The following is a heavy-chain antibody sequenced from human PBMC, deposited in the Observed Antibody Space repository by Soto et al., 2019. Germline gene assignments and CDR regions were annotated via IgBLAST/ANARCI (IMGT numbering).Heavy chain of an antibody. D-gene: IGHD3-3*01. CDR2: IYPDDNT. Sequence: AGGSLRLSCAASGLSVVGSYMNWFRQSPQKGLEWISVIYPDDNTYYAESVRGRFTLSKDSSRNTVSLQMNSLRAEDTAVYYCARLPGAFYYDKSDYDFHDSWGQGTLVTVS. CDR1: GLSVVGSY. J-gene: IGHJ4*02. CDR3: ARLPGAFYYDKSDYDFHDS. V-gene: IGHV3-53*01.